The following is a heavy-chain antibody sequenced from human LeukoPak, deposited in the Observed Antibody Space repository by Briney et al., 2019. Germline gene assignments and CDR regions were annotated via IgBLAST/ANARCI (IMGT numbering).Heavy chain of an antibody. Sequence: NASETLSLTCTVSGGSISSSSYYWGWIRQPPGKGLEWIGSIYYSGSTYYNPSLKSRVTISVDTSKNQFSLKLSSVTAADTAVYYCARVSEGTGIFDYWGQGTLVTVSS. CDR1: GGSISSSSYY. J-gene: IGHJ4*02. CDR3: ARVSEGTGIFDY. CDR2: IYYSGST. D-gene: IGHD6-13*01. V-gene: IGHV4-39*07.